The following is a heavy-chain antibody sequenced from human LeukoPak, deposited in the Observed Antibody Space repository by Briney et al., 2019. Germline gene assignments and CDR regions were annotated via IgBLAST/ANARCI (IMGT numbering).Heavy chain of an antibody. V-gene: IGHV3-23*01. CDR3: AKEVWSAMYYFDF. CDR1: GFXFRSYD. J-gene: IGHJ4*02. CDR2: LSGSGDST. D-gene: IGHD2-2*01. Sequence: GGSLRLSCAASGFXFRSYDISWVRQAPGKGLEWVSTLSGSGDSTYYADSVKGRFTISRDTSKNTLFLQMNSMRAEDTAVYYCAKEVWSAMYYFDFWGQGTLVTVSS.